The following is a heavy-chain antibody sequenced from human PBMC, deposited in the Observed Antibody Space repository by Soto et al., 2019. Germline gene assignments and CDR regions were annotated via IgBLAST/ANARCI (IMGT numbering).Heavy chain of an antibody. CDR3: ARGRLRLGELYWY. J-gene: IGHJ4*02. V-gene: IGHV1-8*01. Sequence: GASVKVSCKASGYTFTSYDINWVRQATGQGLEWMGWMNPNSGNTDYAQKFQGRVTMTRNTSISTAYMELSSLRSEDTAVYYCARGRLRLGELYWYWGQGTLVTVSS. CDR1: GYTFTSYD. CDR2: MNPNSGNT. D-gene: IGHD3-16*01.